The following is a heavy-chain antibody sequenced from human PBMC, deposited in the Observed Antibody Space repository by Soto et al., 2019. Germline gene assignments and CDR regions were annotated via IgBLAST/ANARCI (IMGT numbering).Heavy chain of an antibody. CDR2: ISSSSSYI. J-gene: IGHJ6*02. Sequence: PGGSLRLSCAASGFTFSSYSMNWVRQAPGKGREWVSSISSSSSYIYYADSVKGRFTISRDNAKNSLYLQMNSLRAEDTAVYYCARDHSGIAVAGNYYYYYGMDVWGQGTTVTVS. V-gene: IGHV3-21*01. CDR3: ARDHSGIAVAGNYYYYYGMDV. D-gene: IGHD6-19*01. CDR1: GFTFSSYS.